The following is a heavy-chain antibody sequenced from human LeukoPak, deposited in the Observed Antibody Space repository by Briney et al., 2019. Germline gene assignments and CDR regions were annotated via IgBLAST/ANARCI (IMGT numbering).Heavy chain of an antibody. J-gene: IGHJ4*02. V-gene: IGHV3-33*01. CDR3: AISSTVTTLFDY. Sequence: PGRSLRLSCAASGFTFSSYGMHWVRQAPGKGLEWVAVIWYDGSNKYYAGSVKGRFTISRDNSKNTLYLQMNSLRAEDTAVYYCAISSTVTTLFDYWGQGTLVTVSS. D-gene: IGHD4-17*01. CDR1: GFTFSSYG. CDR2: IWYDGSNK.